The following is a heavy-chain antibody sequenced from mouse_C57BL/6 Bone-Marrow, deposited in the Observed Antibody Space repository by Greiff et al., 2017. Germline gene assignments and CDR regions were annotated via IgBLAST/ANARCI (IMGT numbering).Heavy chain of an antibody. CDR1: GFNIKDYY. CDR3: AILYYYGSSYWYFDV. D-gene: IGHD1-1*01. Sequence: VHVKQSGAELVKPGASVKLSCTASGFNIKDYYMHWVKQRTEQGLEWIGRIDPEDGETKYAPKFQGKATITADTSSNTAYLQLSSLTSEDTAVYYCAILYYYGSSYWYFDVWGTGTTVTVSS. CDR2: IDPEDGET. V-gene: IGHV14-2*01. J-gene: IGHJ1*03.